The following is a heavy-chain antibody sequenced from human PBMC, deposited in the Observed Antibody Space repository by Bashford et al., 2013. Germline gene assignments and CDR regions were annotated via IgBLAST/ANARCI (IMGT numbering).Heavy chain of an antibody. CDR1: GGSISSSNW. D-gene: IGHD3-16*01. Sequence: SETLSLTCAVSGGSISSSNWWSWVRQPPGRGLEWIGEIYHSGSTNYNPSLKSRVTISVDKSKNQFSLKLSSVTAADTAVYYCARVPGGPNNWFDPWGQGTLVTVSS. J-gene: IGHJ5*02. V-gene: IGHV4-4*02. CDR3: ARVPGGPNNWFDP. CDR2: IYHSGST.